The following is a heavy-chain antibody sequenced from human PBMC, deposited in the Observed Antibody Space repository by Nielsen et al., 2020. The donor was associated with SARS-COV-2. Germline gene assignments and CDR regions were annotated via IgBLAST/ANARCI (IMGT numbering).Heavy chain of an antibody. Sequence: GESLKISCAASGFTFSSYAMHWVRQAPGKGLEWVAVIWYDGSNKYYADSVKGRFTISRDNSKNTLYLQMNGLRAEDTAVYYCARATVYSSEPEDYWGQGTLVTVSS. CDR3: ARATVYSSEPEDY. J-gene: IGHJ4*02. CDR1: GFTFSSYA. CDR2: IWYDGSNK. D-gene: IGHD6-25*01. V-gene: IGHV3-33*08.